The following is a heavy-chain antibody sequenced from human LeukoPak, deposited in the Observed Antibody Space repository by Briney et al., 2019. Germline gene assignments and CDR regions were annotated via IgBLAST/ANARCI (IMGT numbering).Heavy chain of an antibody. CDR2: IYTSGST. CDR1: GGSISSYY. CDR3: ARDGLSRGGDYYFDY. V-gene: IGHV4-4*07. J-gene: IGHJ4*02. D-gene: IGHD2-21*02. Sequence: PSETLSLTCTVSGGSISSYYWSWIRQPAGKGLEWIGRIYTSGSTNYNPSLESRVTMSVDTSKNQFSLKLSSVTAADTAVYYCARDGLSRGGDYYFDYWGQGTLVTVSS.